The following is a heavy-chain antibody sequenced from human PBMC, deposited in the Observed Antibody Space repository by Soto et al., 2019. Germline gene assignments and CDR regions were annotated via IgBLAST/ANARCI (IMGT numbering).Heavy chain of an antibody. CDR2: ILDDGNNK. V-gene: IGHV3-30-3*01. Sequence: QVQLVESGGGVVQPGRSLRLSCAASGFTFSNHIMHWVRQAPGKGLEWVAVILDDGNNKYYADSVKGRFTISRDNSKNTLYLQMKSLRTEDTAVYYCARDDEGGSYCDLGHWGQGTLVTVSS. CDR1: GFTFSNHI. J-gene: IGHJ4*02. CDR3: ARDDEGGSYCDLGH. D-gene: IGHD3-10*01.